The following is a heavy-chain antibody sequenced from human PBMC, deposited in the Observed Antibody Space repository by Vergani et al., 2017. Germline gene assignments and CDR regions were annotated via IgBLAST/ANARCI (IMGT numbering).Heavy chain of an antibody. CDR3: ARARCIETCYMSNWLDS. CDR1: GFTFSSYG. J-gene: IGHJ5*01. D-gene: IGHD3-9*01. Sequence: QVQLVESGGGVVQPGGSLRLSCAASGFTFSSYGMHWVRQAPGKGLEWVAFIRYEGNNKYYADSVKGRVTISRDNSKNTLYLQMNSLRVEDTGVYYCARARCIETCYMSNWLDSWGQGTLVTVSS. CDR2: IRYEGNNK. V-gene: IGHV3-30*02.